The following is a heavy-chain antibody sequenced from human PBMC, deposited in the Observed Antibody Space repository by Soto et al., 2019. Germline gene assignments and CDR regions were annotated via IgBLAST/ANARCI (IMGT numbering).Heavy chain of an antibody. J-gene: IGHJ4*02. CDR2: VYHTGNT. CDR3: AREQYNWKL. CDR1: GVSITNYY. D-gene: IGHD1-20*01. Sequence: SETLSITCSVSGVSITNYYWTWIRHSPGKGLEWIGYVYHTGNTYYNPSLRSRVTISLDTSKNQVSLRLRSVTAEDTAVYYCAREQYNWKLWGQGTLVTVSS. V-gene: IGHV4-59*01.